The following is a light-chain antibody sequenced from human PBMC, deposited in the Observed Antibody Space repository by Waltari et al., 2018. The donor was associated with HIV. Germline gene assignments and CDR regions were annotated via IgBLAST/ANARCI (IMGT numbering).Light chain of an antibody. V-gene: IGLV2-8*01. CDR1: SSDLGAYNY. CDR2: DVS. CDR3: SSYAGSNNPYV. Sequence: QTALTQPSSASGSPGQSVTISCTGTSSDLGAYNYVSWYQQHPDKAPKLMIYDVSKRPSGVPDRFSGSKSGNTASLTVSGLQAEDEADYYCSSYAGSNNPYVFGTGTKVTVL. J-gene: IGLJ1*01.